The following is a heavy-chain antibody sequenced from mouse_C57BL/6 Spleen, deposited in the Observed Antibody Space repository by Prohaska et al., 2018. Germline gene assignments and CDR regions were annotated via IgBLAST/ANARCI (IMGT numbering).Heavy chain of an antibody. J-gene: IGHJ3*01. Sequence: EVKLEESGGGLVQPGGSMKLSCVASGFTFSNYCMNWFRQSPEKGLEWVAQIRLKSDNYATHYAESVKGRCTISRDDSKSSVYLQMNNLRAEDTGIYYCTIHSNYAWFAYWGQGTLVTVSA. CDR2: IRLKSDNYAT. V-gene: IGHV6-3*01. CDR1: GFTFSNYC. CDR3: TIHSNYAWFAY. D-gene: IGHD2-5*01.